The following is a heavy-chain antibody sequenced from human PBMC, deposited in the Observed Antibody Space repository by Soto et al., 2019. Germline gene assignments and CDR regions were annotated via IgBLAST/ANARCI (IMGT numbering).Heavy chain of an antibody. CDR1: GYTFSSYT. Sequence: SVKVSCKASGYTFSSYTISWVRQAPGQGLEWMGRIIPILGIANYAQKFQGRVTITADKSTSTAYMELSSLRSEDTAVYYCARAVAGINLGGWYFDLWGRGTLVTVSS. V-gene: IGHV1-69*02. J-gene: IGHJ2*01. CDR3: ARAVAGINLGGWYFDL. CDR2: IIPILGIA. D-gene: IGHD6-19*01.